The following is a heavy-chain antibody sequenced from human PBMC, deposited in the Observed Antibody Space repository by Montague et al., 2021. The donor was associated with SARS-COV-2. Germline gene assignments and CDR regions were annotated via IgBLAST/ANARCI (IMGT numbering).Heavy chain of an antibody. V-gene: IGHV4-39*01. J-gene: IGHJ4*02. D-gene: IGHD4-17*01. CDR2: ISYSGTT. CDR3: ARHYGSSLDS. Sequence: SKTLSLTCTVSGGSISSTTYRWGWIRQSPGRGLEWIGFISYSGTTFYNPSLKSRISMSVDTPKSQFSLNQTSVTAADTAVYYCARHYGSSLDSWGQGILVAVSS. CDR1: GGSISSTTYR.